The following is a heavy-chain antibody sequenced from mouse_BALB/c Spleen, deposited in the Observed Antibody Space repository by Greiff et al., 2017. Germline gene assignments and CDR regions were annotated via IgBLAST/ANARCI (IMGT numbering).Heavy chain of an antibody. J-gene: IGHJ1*01. CDR2: ISNGGGST. CDR3: ARHGDWYFDV. V-gene: IGHV5-12-2*01. Sequence: EVHLVESGGGLVQPGGSLKLSCAASGFTFSSYTMSWVRQTPEKRLEWVAYISNGGGSTYYPDTVKGRFTISRDNAKNTLYLQMSSLKSEDTAMYYCARHGDWYFDVWGAGTTVTVSS. CDR1: GFTFSSYT.